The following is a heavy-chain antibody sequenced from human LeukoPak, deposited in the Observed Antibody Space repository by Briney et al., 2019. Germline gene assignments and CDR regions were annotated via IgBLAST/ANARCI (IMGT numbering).Heavy chain of an antibody. Sequence: SETLSLTCTVSGGSISSGGYYWSWIRQHPGKGLEWIGYIYYSGSTYYNPSLKSRVTISVDTSKNQFSLKLSSVTAADTAVYYCARDPYYYDSSGYSIWGQGTLVTVSS. CDR3: ARDPYYYDSSGYSI. D-gene: IGHD3-22*01. J-gene: IGHJ4*02. CDR1: GGSISSGGYY. V-gene: IGHV4-31*03. CDR2: IYYSGST.